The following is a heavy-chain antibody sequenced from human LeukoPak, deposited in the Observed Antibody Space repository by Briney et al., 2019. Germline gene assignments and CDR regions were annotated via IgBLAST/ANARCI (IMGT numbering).Heavy chain of an antibody. CDR2: IYSSGST. J-gene: IGHJ4*02. CDR1: GFTFSDYY. V-gene: IGHV4-59*04. CDR3: AKSGGYGLIDY. Sequence: LRLSCAASGFTFSDYYMNWIRQPPGKGLEWIGSIYSSGSTYYNASLQSRVTISIETSKNQISLRLNSVTAADTAMYYCAKSGGYGLIDYWGQGTLVTVSS. D-gene: IGHD1-26*01.